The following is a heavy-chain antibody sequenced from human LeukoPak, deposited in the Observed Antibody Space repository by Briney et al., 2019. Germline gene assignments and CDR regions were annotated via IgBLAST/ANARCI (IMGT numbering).Heavy chain of an antibody. V-gene: IGHV4-34*01. J-gene: IGHJ4*02. CDR1: GESLNSYY. CDR2: IYESGTT. CDR3: ARGAWATRLGS. Sequence: SETLSLTCAVYGESLNSYYWSRVRQPPGEGLEWIGEIYESGTTEYNPSLKSRVTISMVPSKQQLSLSLSSVTAADTAVYYCARGAWATRLGSWGLGTPVIVSS. D-gene: IGHD2-15*01.